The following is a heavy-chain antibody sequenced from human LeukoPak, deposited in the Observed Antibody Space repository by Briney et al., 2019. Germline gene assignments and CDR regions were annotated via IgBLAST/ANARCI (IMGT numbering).Heavy chain of an antibody. Sequence: TGGSLRLSCAASGFTFSSYAMSWVRQAPGKGLEWVSHISGSGGSTYYADSVKGRFTISRDNSKNTLYLQMNSLRAEDTAVYYCARGVKSAGFDPWGQGTLVTVSS. D-gene: IGHD3-16*01. CDR3: ARGVKSAGFDP. CDR1: GFTFSSYA. V-gene: IGHV3-23*01. CDR2: ISGSGGST. J-gene: IGHJ5*02.